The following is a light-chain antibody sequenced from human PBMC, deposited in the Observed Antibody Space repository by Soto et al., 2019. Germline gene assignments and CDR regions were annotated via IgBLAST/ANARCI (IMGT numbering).Light chain of an antibody. Sequence: QSVLTQPASVSGSPGQSVTISCTGTSSVVGSYNLVSWYQQHPGKAPKRMIYEVSKRPSGVSNRFSGSKSGNTASRTSSGLQVEDEADYYWCSYAGSSSYVFGTGTKVTVL. CDR2: EVS. J-gene: IGLJ1*01. CDR3: CSYAGSSSYV. V-gene: IGLV2-23*02. CDR1: SSVVGSYNL.